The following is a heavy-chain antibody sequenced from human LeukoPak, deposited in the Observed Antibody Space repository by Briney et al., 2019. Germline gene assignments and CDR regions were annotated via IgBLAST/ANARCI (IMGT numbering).Heavy chain of an antibody. CDR3: TTLPMEYYYYYGMDV. CDR1: GFTFSNAW. V-gene: IGHV3-15*01. Sequence: GGSLRLSCAASGFTFSNAWMSWVRQAPGKGLEWVGRIKSKTDGGTTDYAAPVKGRFTISRDDSKNTLYLQMNSLKTEETAVYYCTTLPMEYYYYYGMDVWGQGTTVTVSS. D-gene: IGHD1-1*01. J-gene: IGHJ6*02. CDR2: IKSKTDGGTT.